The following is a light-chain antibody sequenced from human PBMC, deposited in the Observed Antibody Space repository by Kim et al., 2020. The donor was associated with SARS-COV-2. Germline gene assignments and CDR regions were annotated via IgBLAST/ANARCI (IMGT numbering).Light chain of an antibody. CDR3: QVWDRSSDHWV. J-gene: IGLJ3*02. CDR1: NIESKA. CDR2: YDS. Sequence: APGKTARMTCEGDNIESKAVHGYQQMPGQAPVLVIYYDSDRPSGIPERVSGSNSGNTATLTISRVEAGDEADYYCQVWDRSSDHWVFGGGTQLTVL. V-gene: IGLV3-21*04.